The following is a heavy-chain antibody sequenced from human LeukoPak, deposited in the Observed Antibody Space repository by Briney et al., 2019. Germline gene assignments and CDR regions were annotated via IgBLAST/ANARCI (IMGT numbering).Heavy chain of an antibody. Sequence: GGSLRVSCAASGFTFSNYWMAWVRQAPGKGLEWVANINLDGSEKDYVDSLKGRCTISRDDAKNSLYLQVNTLRAEDTAVYYCARDSEKSSSFAFDIWGQGTVVTVSS. J-gene: IGHJ3*02. D-gene: IGHD6-13*01. V-gene: IGHV3-7*01. CDR3: ARDSEKSSSFAFDI. CDR1: GFTFSNYW. CDR2: INLDGSEK.